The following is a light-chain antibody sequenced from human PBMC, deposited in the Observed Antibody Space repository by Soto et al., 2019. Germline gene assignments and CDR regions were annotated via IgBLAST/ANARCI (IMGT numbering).Light chain of an antibody. CDR1: SSDVGGSNF. J-gene: IGLJ1*01. CDR3: VSYTSSTTYV. Sequence: QSVLTQPASVSDSPGQSITISCTGTSSDVGGSNFVSWYQQHPGKPPKLIIYDVANRPSGVSNRFSGSMSGSTASLIISRLQTEDEADYYCVSYTSSTTYVFGTGTKLSVL. CDR2: DVA. V-gene: IGLV2-14*03.